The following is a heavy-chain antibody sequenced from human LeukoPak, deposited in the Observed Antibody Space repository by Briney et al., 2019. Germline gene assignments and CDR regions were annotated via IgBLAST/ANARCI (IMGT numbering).Heavy chain of an antibody. CDR3: ARDQFVVVVAPHYYYGMDV. J-gene: IGHJ6*02. CDR1: GGSISSSSYY. Sequence: SETLSLTCTVSGGSISSSSYYWGWIRQPSGKGLEWIGSIYYSGSTYYNPSLKSRVTISVDTSKNQFSLKLSSVTAADTAVYYCARDQFVVVVAPHYYYGMDVWGQGTTVTVSS. D-gene: IGHD2-15*01. CDR2: IYYSGST. V-gene: IGHV4-39*01.